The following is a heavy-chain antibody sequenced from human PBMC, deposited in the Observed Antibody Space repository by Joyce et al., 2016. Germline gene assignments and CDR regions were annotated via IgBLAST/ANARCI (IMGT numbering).Heavy chain of an antibody. V-gene: IGHV4-39*01. Sequence: GDSINSGKSYWGWIRQPPGKGLEWIGSIYDSRSSYYNPSLKSRLTLSVDTSANHFSLKLSFVTAADTAVYYCARQRDGLQYEGAYYFDFWGQGTLVTVSS. CDR3: ARQRDGLQYEGAYYFDF. CDR2: IYDSRSS. D-gene: IGHD5-24*01. CDR1: GDSINSGKSY. J-gene: IGHJ4*02.